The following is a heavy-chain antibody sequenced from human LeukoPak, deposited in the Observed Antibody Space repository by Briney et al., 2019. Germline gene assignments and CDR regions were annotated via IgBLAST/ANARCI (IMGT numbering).Heavy chain of an antibody. Sequence: SETLSLTCTVSGGSISSSSYYWGWIRQPPGKGLEWIGSIYYSGSTYYNPSLKSRVTISVDTSKNQFSLKLSSVTAADTAVYYCARRFSTGANFDYWGQGTLVTVSS. CDR2: IYYSGST. V-gene: IGHV4-39*01. CDR3: ARRFSTGANFDY. D-gene: IGHD7-27*01. J-gene: IGHJ4*02. CDR1: GGSISSSSYY.